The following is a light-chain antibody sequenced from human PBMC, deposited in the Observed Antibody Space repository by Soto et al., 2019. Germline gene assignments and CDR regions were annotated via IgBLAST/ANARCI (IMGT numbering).Light chain of an antibody. J-gene: IGKJ1*01. CDR1: QSVSSK. V-gene: IGKV3-15*01. CDR3: QQYNNWSRT. Sequence: EIVMTQSPVTLSVSPGERATLSCRASQSVSSKFAWYQQKPGQAPRLLIYDASTRATGIPASFSASGSGTEFTLTISSLQSEDFAVYYCQQYNNWSRTFGQGTKVEIK. CDR2: DAS.